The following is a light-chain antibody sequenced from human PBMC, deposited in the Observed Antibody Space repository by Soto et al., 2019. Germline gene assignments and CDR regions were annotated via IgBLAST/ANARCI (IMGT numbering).Light chain of an antibody. J-gene: IGLJ1*01. CDR2: DVS. V-gene: IGLV2-14*01. CDR1: SSDVGGYDY. CDR3: SSYTSSSTLEV. Sequence: QSVLTQPASVSGSPGQSITISCTGTSSDVGGYDYVSWFQQHPGKAPKLMIYDVSYRPSGVSNRFSGSKSGNTASLTISGLQAGDEADYYCSSYTSSSTLEVFGTGTKV.